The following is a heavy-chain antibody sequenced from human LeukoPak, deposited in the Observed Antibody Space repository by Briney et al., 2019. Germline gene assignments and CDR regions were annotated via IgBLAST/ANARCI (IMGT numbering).Heavy chain of an antibody. Sequence: PGGSLRLSCAASGFTFSANWMTWVRQAPGRGLEWVANIKPDGSVKYYLDSVKGRFTISRDNAKNSLYLQMNSLRVEDTAVYYCARDTDPLSFGDQGGQGTLVTVSS. D-gene: IGHD3-10*01. CDR3: ARDTDPLSFGDQ. CDR2: IKPDGSVK. V-gene: IGHV3-7*04. J-gene: IGHJ4*02. CDR1: GFTFSANW.